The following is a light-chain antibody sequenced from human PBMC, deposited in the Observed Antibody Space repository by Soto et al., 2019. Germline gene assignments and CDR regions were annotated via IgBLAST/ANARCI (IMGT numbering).Light chain of an antibody. CDR2: EGS. Sequence: QSALTQPASVSGSPGQSITISCTGTSSDVGTYNLVSWYQQHPGKAPKLMIYEGSKRPSGVSDRFSGSKSDNTASLTISGLQAEDEADYYCSSYAGSSTSDVVFGGGTKLTVL. CDR3: SSYAGSSTSDVV. CDR1: SSDVGTYNL. J-gene: IGLJ2*01. V-gene: IGLV2-23*01.